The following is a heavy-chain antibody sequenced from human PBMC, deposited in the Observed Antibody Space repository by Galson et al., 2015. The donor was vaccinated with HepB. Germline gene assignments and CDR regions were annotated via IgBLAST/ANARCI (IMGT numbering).Heavy chain of an antibody. D-gene: IGHD2-15*01. V-gene: IGHV1-24*01. CDR2: FDPEDGET. Sequence: SVKVSCKVSGYTLTELSMHWVRQAPGKGLEWMGGFDPEDGETIYAQKFQGRVTMTEDTSTDTAYMELSSLRSEDTAVYYCATERKVVAASWRSIAFDIWGQGTMVTVSS. CDR1: GYTLTELS. CDR3: ATERKVVAASWRSIAFDI. J-gene: IGHJ3*02.